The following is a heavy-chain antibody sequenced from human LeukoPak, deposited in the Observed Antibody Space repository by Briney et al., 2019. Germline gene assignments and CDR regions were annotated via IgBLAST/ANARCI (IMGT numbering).Heavy chain of an antibody. CDR1: GGTFISYA. CDR2: IIPIFGTA. V-gene: IGHV1-69*05. J-gene: IGHJ4*02. Sequence: GASVKVSCKASGGTFISYAISWVGQAPGQGLEWMGGIIPIFGTANYSQKFQSRVTITTDESTSTAYMELSSLRSEDTAVYYCASTSELLWFGELYYFDYWGQGTLVTVSS. D-gene: IGHD3-10*01. CDR3: ASTSELLWFGELYYFDY.